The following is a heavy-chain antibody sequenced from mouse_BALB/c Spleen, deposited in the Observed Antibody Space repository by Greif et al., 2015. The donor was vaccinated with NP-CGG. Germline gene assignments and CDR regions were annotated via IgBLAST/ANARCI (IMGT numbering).Heavy chain of an antibody. CDR3: TRYGYDYAMDY. J-gene: IGHJ4*01. V-gene: IGHV6-6*02. CDR2: IRLKSNNYAT. Sequence: EVKVEESGGGLVQPGGSMKLSCVASGFTFSNYWMNWVRQSPEKGLEWVAEIRLKSNNYATHYAESVKGRFTISRDDSKSSVYLQMNNLRAEDTGIYYCTRYGYDYAMDYWGQGTSVTVSS. CDR1: GFTFSNYW. D-gene: IGHD2-2*01.